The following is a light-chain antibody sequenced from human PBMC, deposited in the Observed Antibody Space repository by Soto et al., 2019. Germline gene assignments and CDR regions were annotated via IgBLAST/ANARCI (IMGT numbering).Light chain of an antibody. V-gene: IGLV2-14*01. J-gene: IGLJ3*02. CDR2: EVS. CDR1: SSDVGGYNY. CDR3: SSYTDNRTWV. Sequence: QSALTQPASVSGSPGQSITISCTGTSSDVGGYNYVSWYQQHPGKAPKLMIYEVSNRPSGVSNRFSGSKSGNTASLTISGLQAEDEADYYCSSYTDNRTWVFGAGTQLTVL.